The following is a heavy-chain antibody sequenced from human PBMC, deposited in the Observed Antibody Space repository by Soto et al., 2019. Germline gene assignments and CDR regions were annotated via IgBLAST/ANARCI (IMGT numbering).Heavy chain of an antibody. J-gene: IGHJ6*02. CDR1: GFTFSTYW. CDR2: VKSDGST. V-gene: IGHV3-74*01. CDR3: ARGLKNYYGMDV. Sequence: VQLVESGGGLVQPGGSLRLSCAASGFTFSTYWMHWVRQIPGKGLEWVSRVKSDGSTYYADPVKGRFTISRDNAWNTVYLQMNRLRAEDTALYYCARGLKNYYGMDVWGQGTTVTVSS.